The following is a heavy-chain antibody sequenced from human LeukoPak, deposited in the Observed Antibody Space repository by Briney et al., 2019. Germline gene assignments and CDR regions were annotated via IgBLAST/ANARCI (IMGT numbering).Heavy chain of an antibody. CDR3: VKDRETYYDPCCYYCIWLDP. V-gene: IGHV3-9*01. J-gene: IGHJ5*02. Sequence: GRSLRLSCAASGFTFDDYAMHWVRQAPGKGLEWVSGISWNSGSIGYADSVKGRFTISRDNSKSTLFLQMNSLRADDTAVYHCVKDRETYYDPCCYYCIWLDPWGLGTLVTVSS. D-gene: IGHD3-16*01. CDR1: GFTFDDYA. CDR2: ISWNSGSI.